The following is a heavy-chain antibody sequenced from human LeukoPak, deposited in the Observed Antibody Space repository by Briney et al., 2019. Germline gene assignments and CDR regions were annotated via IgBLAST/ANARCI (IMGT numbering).Heavy chain of an antibody. D-gene: IGHD3-22*01. V-gene: IGHV3-21*01. CDR3: ARDGYYYDSSGCFDY. Sequence: GGSLRLSCAASGFTFSSYSMNWVRQAPGKGLEWVSSIGYSSYIYYADSVKGRFTISRDNSKNTLYLQMNSLRAEDTAVYYCARDGYYYDSSGCFDYWGQGTLVTVSS. J-gene: IGHJ4*02. CDR2: IGYSSYI. CDR1: GFTFSSYS.